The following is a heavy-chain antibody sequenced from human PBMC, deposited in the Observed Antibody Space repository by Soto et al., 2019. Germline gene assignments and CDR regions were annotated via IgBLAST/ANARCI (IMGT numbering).Heavy chain of an antibody. CDR1: GFTFSSYG. J-gene: IGHJ4*02. V-gene: IGHV3-30*18. CDR3: AKDDSGSYFHYFDY. CDR2: ISYDGSNK. D-gene: IGHD1-26*01. Sequence: QVQLVESGGGVVQPGRSLRLSCAASGFTFSSYGMHWVRQAPGKGLEWVAVISYDGSNKYYADAVKGRFTISRDNSKNALYLQMNSLRAEDTAVYYCAKDDSGSYFHYFDYWGQETLVTVS.